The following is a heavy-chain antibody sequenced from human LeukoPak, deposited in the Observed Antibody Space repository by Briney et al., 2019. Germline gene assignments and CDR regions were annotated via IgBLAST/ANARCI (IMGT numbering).Heavy chain of an antibody. V-gene: IGHV4-30-4*02. CDR2: IYYSGST. J-gene: IGHJ4*02. CDR1: GGSISSGDYY. Sequence: SETLSLTCTVSGGSISSGDYYWSWIRQPPGKGLEWIGYIYYSGSTYYNPSLKSRVTISVDTSKNHFSLRLSSVTAADTAVYYCAGTFSGRLDYWGQGTLVTISS. CDR3: AGTFSGRLDY. D-gene: IGHD5-12*01.